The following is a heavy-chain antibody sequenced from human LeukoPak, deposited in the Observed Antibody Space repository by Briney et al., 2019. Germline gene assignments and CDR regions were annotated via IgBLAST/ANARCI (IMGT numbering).Heavy chain of an antibody. CDR1: GFTFSHYW. V-gene: IGHV3-7*02. D-gene: IGHD2-8*01. Sequence: PGGSLTLSCAASGFTFSHYWMTWVRQAPGKGLEWVANIRPDGTEKYYVCSVKGRFTISRDNAKNSLYLQMNSLRAEDTAVYYCANAGHYYFDYWGQGTLVTVSS. J-gene: IGHJ4*02. CDR2: IRPDGTEK. CDR3: ANAGHYYFDY.